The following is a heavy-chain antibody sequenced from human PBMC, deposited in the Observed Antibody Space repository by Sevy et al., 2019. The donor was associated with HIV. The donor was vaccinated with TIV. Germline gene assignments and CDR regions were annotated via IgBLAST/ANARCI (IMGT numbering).Heavy chain of an antibody. Sequence: SETLSLTCTVSGGSISSSSYYWGWIRQPPGKGLEWIGYIYYSGSTNYNPSLKSRVTISVDTSKNQFSLKLSSVTAADTAVYYCARGLDYYDSSDTPGDYFDYWGQRTLVTVSS. CDR2: IYYSGST. CDR1: GGSISSSSYY. J-gene: IGHJ4*02. V-gene: IGHV4-61*05. CDR3: ARGLDYYDSSDTPGDYFDY. D-gene: IGHD3-22*01.